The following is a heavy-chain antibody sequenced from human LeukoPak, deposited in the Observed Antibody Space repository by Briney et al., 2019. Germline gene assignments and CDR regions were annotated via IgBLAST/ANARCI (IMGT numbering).Heavy chain of an antibody. Sequence: ASVKVSCKASGYRFITHGLSWVRQAPGQGLEWMGCISAYNGNTNFAPKLQGRVTMTADTSTSTAYMELRSLRSDDTAVYYCARDVFEGFGERVIDAFDLWGQGTMVTVSS. CDR1: GYRFITHG. CDR2: ISAYNGNT. V-gene: IGHV1-18*01. CDR3: ARDVFEGFGERVIDAFDL. J-gene: IGHJ3*01. D-gene: IGHD3-10*01.